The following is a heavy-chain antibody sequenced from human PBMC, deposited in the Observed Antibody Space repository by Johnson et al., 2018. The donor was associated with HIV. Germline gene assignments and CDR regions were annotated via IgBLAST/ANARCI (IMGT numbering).Heavy chain of an antibody. CDR2: ICGGSTI. CDR3: AGEPRLLTDAFDI. V-gene: IGHV3-30*19. CDR1: GCTLRSYG. Sequence: QVQLVESGGGVVQPGRSLRLSCAASGCTLRSYGMHRVRQAPGKGLEWVAVICGGSTIYYADSVKGRFTISRDNSKNTLYLQMTSLRVEDTAVYYCAGEPRLLTDAFDIWGQGIM. J-gene: IGHJ3*02. D-gene: IGHD5-18*01.